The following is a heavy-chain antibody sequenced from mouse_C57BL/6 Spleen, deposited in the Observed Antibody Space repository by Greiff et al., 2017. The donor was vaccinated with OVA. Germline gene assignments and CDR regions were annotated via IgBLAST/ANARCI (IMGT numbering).Heavy chain of an antibody. CDR1: GFSLTSYG. CDR3: ASSFYYYGSSSYAMDY. V-gene: IGHV2-6*03. D-gene: IGHD1-1*01. Sequence: VKLMESGPGLVAPSQSLSITCTVSGFSLTSYGVHWVRQPPGKGLEWLVVIWSDGSTTYNSALKSRLSISKDNSKSQVFLKMNSLQTDDTAMYYCASSFYYYGSSSYAMDYWGQGTSVTVSS. CDR2: IWSDGST. J-gene: IGHJ4*01.